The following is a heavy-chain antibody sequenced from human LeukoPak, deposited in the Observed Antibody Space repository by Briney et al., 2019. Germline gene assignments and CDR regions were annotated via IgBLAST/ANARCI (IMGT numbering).Heavy chain of an antibody. CDR2: INSALSLI. V-gene: IGHV3-21*01. CDR1: GFIFNTYT. CDR3: AREGEGADLYFDS. Sequence: PGGSLRLSCAASGFIFNTYTINWVRQAPGKGLEWVSSINSALSLIYYADSVRGRFTMSRDNANNSVHLLMNSLRPEETAIYYCAREGEGADLYFDSWGRGTLVTVSS. J-gene: IGHJ4*02. D-gene: IGHD3-16*01.